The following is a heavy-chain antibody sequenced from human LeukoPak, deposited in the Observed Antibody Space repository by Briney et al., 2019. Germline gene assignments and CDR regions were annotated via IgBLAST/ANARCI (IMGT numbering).Heavy chain of an antibody. CDR2: ISAYNGNT. CDR1: GYTFTSYG. D-gene: IGHD6-13*01. Sequence: ASVKVSCKASGYTFTSYGISWVRQAPGQGLEWMGWISAYNGNTNYAQKFQGRVTITRDTSASTAYMELSSLRSEDTAVYYCARDKRYSSSWTVDYWGQGTLVTVSS. V-gene: IGHV1-18*01. J-gene: IGHJ4*02. CDR3: ARDKRYSSSWTVDY.